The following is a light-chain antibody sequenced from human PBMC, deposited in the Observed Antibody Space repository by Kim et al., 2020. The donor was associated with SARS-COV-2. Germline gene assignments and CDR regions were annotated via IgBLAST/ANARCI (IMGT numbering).Light chain of an antibody. CDR2: YDS. CDR3: QVWDSSSDHPL. Sequence: SYELTQPPSVSEAPGKTARITCGGNNIGSKSVHWYQQKPGQAPVLVIYYDSDRPSGIPERFSGSNSGNTATLTISRVEAGDEADYYCQVWDSSSDHPLFG. V-gene: IGLV3-21*04. CDR1: NIGSKS. J-gene: IGLJ2*01.